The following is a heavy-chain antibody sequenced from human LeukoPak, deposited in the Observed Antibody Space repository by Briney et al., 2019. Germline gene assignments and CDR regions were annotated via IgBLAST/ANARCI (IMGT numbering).Heavy chain of an antibody. V-gene: IGHV4-38-2*01. CDR1: GYSISSGYY. Sequence: SETLSLTCAVSGYSISSGYYWGWIRQPPGKGLEWIGSIYYSGSTYYNPSLKSRVTISVDTSKNQFSLKLSSVTASATAVYYCXRRGRGKYYYDSXXYXXXDYWGQGTLVTVSS. CDR3: XRRGRGKYYYDSXXYXXXDY. CDR2: IYYSGST. J-gene: IGHJ4*02. D-gene: IGHD3-22*01.